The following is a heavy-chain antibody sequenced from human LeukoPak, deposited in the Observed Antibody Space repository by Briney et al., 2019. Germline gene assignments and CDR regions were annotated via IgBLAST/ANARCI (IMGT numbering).Heavy chain of an antibody. CDR2: IYTSGST. CDR3: ARELSCGGDCYPDAFDI. Sequence: SQTLSLTCTVSGGSISSGSYYWSWIRQPAGKGLEWIGRIYTSGSTNYNPSLKSRVTISVDTSKNQFSLKLSSVTAADTPVYYCARELSCGGDCYPDAFDIWGQGTMVTVSS. D-gene: IGHD2-21*01. CDR1: GGSISSGSYY. J-gene: IGHJ3*02. V-gene: IGHV4-61*02.